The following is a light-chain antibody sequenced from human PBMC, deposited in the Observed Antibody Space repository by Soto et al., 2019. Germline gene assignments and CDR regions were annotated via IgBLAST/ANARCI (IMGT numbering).Light chain of an antibody. V-gene: IGKV3-20*01. CDR1: QTFSKRF. CDR3: QQYDSPTLT. J-gene: IGKJ5*01. Sequence: IVLTQSPGTLSLSPGERATLSCRASQTFSKRFLSWFQQIPGQAPRXVIYGASMRETGIQDRFSGSGSGTEFTLTISRLEPEDIATYYCQQYDSPTLTFGQGTRLEIK. CDR2: GAS.